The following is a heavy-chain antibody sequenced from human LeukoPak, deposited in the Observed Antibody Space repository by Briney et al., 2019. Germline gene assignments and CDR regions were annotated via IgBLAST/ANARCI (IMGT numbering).Heavy chain of an antibody. CDR2: IYHSGST. D-gene: IGHD5-18*01. CDR3: ARNRGYSYGRGYFDY. J-gene: IGHJ4*02. Sequence: SQTLSLTCTVSGGSISSGGYYWSWIRQPPGKGLEWIGYIYHSGSTYYNPSLKSRVTISVDTSKNQFSLKLSSVTAADTAVYYCARNRGYSYGRGYFDYWGQGTLVTVSS. V-gene: IGHV4-30-2*02. CDR1: GGSISSGGYY.